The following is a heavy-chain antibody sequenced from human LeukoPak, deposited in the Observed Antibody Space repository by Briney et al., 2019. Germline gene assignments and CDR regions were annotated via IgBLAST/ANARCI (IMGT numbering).Heavy chain of an antibody. CDR2: ISGSGGST. CDR1: GFTFTSDA. V-gene: IGHV3-23*01. D-gene: IGHD6-13*01. J-gene: IGHJ4*02. Sequence: GGSLRLSCVASGFTFTSDAMNWVRQAPGKGLEWVSVISGSGGSTYYADSVKGRFTISRDNSKNTLYLQMNSLRAEDTAVYYCAKGAQQLVYWVDYWGQGTLVTVSS. CDR3: AKGAQQLVYWVDY.